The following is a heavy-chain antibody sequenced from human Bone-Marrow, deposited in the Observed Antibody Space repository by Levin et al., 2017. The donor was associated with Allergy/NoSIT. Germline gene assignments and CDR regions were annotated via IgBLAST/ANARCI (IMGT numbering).Heavy chain of an antibody. Sequence: GGSLRLSCAASGFTFSSYAMSWVRQAPGKGLEWVSAISVSGSDTSYADSVKGRFTISRDNSKNTLYLQMNSLRADDTAVYYCARFYGSGTHYGNLFERADKYYYYYGMDVWGQGTTVTVSS. V-gene: IGHV3-23*01. CDR2: ISVSGSDT. CDR3: ARFYGSGTHYGNLFERADKYYYYYGMDV. J-gene: IGHJ6*02. D-gene: IGHD3-10*01. CDR1: GFTFSSYA.